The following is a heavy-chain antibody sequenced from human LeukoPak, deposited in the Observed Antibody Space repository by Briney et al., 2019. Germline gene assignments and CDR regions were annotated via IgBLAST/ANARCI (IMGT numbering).Heavy chain of an antibody. D-gene: IGHD3-22*01. Sequence: ASVKVSCKASGYTFTSYYMHWVRQAPGQGLEWMGLINPNSGRTSYAQKFQGRVTMTRDMSTSTVYMELSSLRSDDTAVYYCARGPGEGGSSGYYYGKPEDPAEYYFDYWGQGALVTVSS. CDR1: GYTFTSYY. CDR3: ARGPGEGGSSGYYYGKPEDPAEYYFDY. CDR2: INPNSGRT. V-gene: IGHV1-46*01. J-gene: IGHJ4*02.